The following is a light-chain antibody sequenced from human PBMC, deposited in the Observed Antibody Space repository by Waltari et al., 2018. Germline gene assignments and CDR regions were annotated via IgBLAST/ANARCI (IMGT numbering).Light chain of an antibody. V-gene: IGLV2-14*03. Sequence: QSALTQPASVSGSPGQSITISCTGTSSDVGGFNFVSWYQQHPGKAPKLMIYDVSKRPSGASNRFPGSKSGTTASLTISGLQAEDEADYYCSSYTISSTLNWVFGGGTKLTVL. J-gene: IGLJ3*02. CDR1: SSDVGGFNF. CDR3: SSYTISSTLNWV. CDR2: DVS.